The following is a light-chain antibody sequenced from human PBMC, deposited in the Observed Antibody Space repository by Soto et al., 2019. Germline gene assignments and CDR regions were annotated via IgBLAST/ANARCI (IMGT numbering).Light chain of an antibody. V-gene: IGKV4-1*01. Sequence: DIVMTQSPDSLAVSLGERATINCKSSQSVLYSSNNKNYLAWYQQKPGQPPKLLIHWASTRKSGVPDRFSGSGFGTDFILPISSLQAEDVAVYYCQQYFSPPLPFAGGTKV. CDR2: WAS. CDR3: QQYFSPPLP. J-gene: IGKJ4*01. CDR1: QSVLYSSNNKNY.